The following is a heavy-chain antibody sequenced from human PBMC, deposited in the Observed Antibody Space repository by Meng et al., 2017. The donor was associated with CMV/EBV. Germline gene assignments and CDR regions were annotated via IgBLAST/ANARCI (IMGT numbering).Heavy chain of an antibody. D-gene: IGHD6-19*01. V-gene: IGHV4-34*01. CDR1: GGSFSGYY. J-gene: IGHJ4*02. Sequence: SETLSLTCDVFGGSFSGYYWSWIRQPPGKGLEWIGEINHSGSTNHNLSLKSRVTISVDTSKNQFSLNLSSVTAADTAVYYCASGPSSGWYWGWGQGTLVTVSS. CDR2: INHSGST. CDR3: ASGPSSGWYWG.